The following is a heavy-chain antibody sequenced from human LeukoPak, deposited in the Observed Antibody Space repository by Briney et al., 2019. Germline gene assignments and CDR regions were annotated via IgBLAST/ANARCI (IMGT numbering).Heavy chain of an antibody. J-gene: IGHJ4*02. V-gene: IGHV1-24*01. D-gene: IGHD5-18*01. CDR2: FDPEDGET. Sequence: GASVKVSCKVSGYTLTELSMRWVRQAPGKGLEWMGGFDPEDGETIYAQKFQGRVTMTEDTSTDTAYMEPSSLRSEDTAVYYCATLGDTAMVYDYWGQGTLVTVSS. CDR1: GYTLTELS. CDR3: ATLGDTAMVYDY.